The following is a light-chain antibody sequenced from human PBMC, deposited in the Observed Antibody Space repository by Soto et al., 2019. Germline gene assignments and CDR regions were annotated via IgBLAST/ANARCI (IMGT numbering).Light chain of an antibody. CDR1: QSIGSSY. CDR2: GAS. CDR3: QQYSSSPPEFT. J-gene: IGKJ3*01. Sequence: EIVLTQSPGPLSLSPGERATLSCRAGQSIGSSYLAWYQQRPGQAPRLLIFGASYRATGIPDGFSGSGSGTDFTLTISRLEPEDFAVYSCQQYSSSPPEFTFGPGTKVDSK. V-gene: IGKV3-20*01.